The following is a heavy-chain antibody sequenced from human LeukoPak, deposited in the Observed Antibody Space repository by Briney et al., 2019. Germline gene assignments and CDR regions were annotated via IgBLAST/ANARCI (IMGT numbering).Heavy chain of an antibody. V-gene: IGHV4-39*01. J-gene: IGHJ4*02. Sequence: SETLSLPCTVSGGSISSRTYSWGWIRQPPGKGLEWIGTIYFSGSTYYNPSLKSRVTISVDTSNNQFSLKLSSLTAPDTAVYYCARHGSGRDAGLDYWGEGTLVTVSA. CDR2: IYFSGST. D-gene: IGHD3-10*01. CDR1: GGSISSRTYS. CDR3: ARHGSGRDAGLDY.